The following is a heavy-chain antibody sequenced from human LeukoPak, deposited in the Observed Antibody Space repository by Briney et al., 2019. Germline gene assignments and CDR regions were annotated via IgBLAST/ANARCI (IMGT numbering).Heavy chain of an antibody. D-gene: IGHD3-3*01. CDR1: GYSFTNYW. CDR2: IYPGDSDT. Sequence: GESLKISCKGSGYSFTNYWIGWVRQMPGKGLEWMGIIYPGDSDTRYSPSFQGQVTISADKSISTAYLQWSSLKASDTAMYYCARQSTIFGVVIIPVLDYWGQGTLVTVSS. J-gene: IGHJ4*02. V-gene: IGHV5-51*01. CDR3: ARQSTIFGVVIIPVLDY.